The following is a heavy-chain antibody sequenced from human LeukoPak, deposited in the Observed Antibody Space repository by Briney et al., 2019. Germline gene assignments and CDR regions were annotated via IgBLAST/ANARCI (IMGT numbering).Heavy chain of an antibody. Sequence: ASVKVSCKASGYTFTSYDINWVRQATGQGLEWMGWMNPNSGNTGYAQKFQGRVTMTRDMSTTTVYMELSSLRSEDTAVYYCARSSDWFDAWGQGTLVTVSS. CDR1: GYTFTSYD. CDR3: ARSSDWFDA. CDR2: MNPNSGNT. V-gene: IGHV1-8*01. D-gene: IGHD6-6*01. J-gene: IGHJ5*02.